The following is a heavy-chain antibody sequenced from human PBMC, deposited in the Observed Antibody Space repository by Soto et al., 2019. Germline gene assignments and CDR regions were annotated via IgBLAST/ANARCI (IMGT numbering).Heavy chain of an antibody. CDR1: GFIFTRYS. J-gene: IGHJ4*02. CDR2: ISSTTNYI. Sequence: GGSLRLSCAASGFIFTRYSMNWVRQAPGKGLEWVSSISSTTNYIYYGDSMKGRLTISRDNAKNSLYLEMNSLRAEETAVYYCARESEDLTSNFDYWGQGTLVTAPQ. CDR3: ARESEDLTSNFDY. V-gene: IGHV3-21*06.